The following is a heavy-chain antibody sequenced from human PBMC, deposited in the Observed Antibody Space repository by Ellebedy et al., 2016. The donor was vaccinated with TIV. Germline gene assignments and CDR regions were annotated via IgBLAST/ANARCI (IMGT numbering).Heavy chain of an antibody. V-gene: IGHV3-48*02. Sequence: GESLKISCAASGFTFSSYSMNWVRQAPGKGLEWVSYITSSSGTKYYADSVKGRFTISRDNAKNSLYLQMNSLRDEDTAVYYCARPKEYYDSSVGYWGQGTLVTVSA. CDR2: ITSSSGTK. D-gene: IGHD3-22*01. CDR1: GFTFSSYS. CDR3: ARPKEYYDSSVGY. J-gene: IGHJ4*02.